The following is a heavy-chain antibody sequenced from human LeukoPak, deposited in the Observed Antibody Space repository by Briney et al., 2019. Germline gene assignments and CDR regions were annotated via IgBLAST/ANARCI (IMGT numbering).Heavy chain of an antibody. D-gene: IGHD3-3*01. CDR3: AADPRWSGYYLDAFDI. CDR1: GFTFTSSA. CDR2: IVVGSGNT. Sequence: GTSVKVSCKASGFTFTSSAMQWARQARGQRLEWIGWIVVGSGNTNYAQKFQERVTITRDMSTSTAYMELSSLRSEDTAVYYCAADPRWSGYYLDAFDIWGQGTMVTVSS. V-gene: IGHV1-58*02. J-gene: IGHJ3*02.